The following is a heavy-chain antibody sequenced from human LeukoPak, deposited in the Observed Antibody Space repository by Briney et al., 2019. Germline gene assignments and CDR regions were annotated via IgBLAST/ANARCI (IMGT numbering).Heavy chain of an antibody. D-gene: IGHD2/OR15-2a*01. CDR3: AEGSTTFDY. J-gene: IGHJ4*02. V-gene: IGHV3-33*06. CDR2: IWSDGGNK. CDR1: GFTFSNYG. Sequence: SGGSLRLSCVASGFTFSNYGMHWVRQAPGKGLEWVAVIWSDGGNKFYRDSVKGRFTISRDNSKNTLYLQMNSLSAEDTAVYYCAEGSTTFDYWGQGTLVTVSS.